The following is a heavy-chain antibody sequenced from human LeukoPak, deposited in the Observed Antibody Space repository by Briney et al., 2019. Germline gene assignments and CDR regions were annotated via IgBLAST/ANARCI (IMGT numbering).Heavy chain of an antibody. V-gene: IGHV3-74*01. D-gene: IGHD3-10*01. CDR2: INSDGSST. Sequence: GGSLRLSCAASGFTFSSYWMHWVRQAPEQGLVWVSRINSDGSSTSYADSVKGRFTISRDNAKNTLSLQMNSLRVEDTAVYYCARGFHYGMDVWGQGTTVTVS. CDR3: ARGFHYGMDV. J-gene: IGHJ6*02. CDR1: GFTFSSYW.